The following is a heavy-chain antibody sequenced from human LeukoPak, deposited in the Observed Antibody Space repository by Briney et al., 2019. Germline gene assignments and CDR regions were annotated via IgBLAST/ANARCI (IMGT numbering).Heavy chain of an antibody. CDR1: GFTFSSYA. J-gene: IGHJ4*02. Sequence: PGGSLRLSCAASGFTFSSYAMSWVRQAPGKGLEWVSAISGSGGSTYYADSVKGRFTISRDNSKNTLYLQTNSLRAEDTAVYYCAKGRAIVVVALDYWGQGTLVTVSS. CDR3: AKGRAIVVVALDY. CDR2: ISGSGGST. V-gene: IGHV3-23*01. D-gene: IGHD2-2*01.